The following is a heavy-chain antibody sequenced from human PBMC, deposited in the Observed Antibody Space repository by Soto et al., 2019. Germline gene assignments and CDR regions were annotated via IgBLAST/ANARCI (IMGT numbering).Heavy chain of an antibody. CDR3: ARVRDSFGLDV. D-gene: IGHD2-15*01. CDR2: IHYRGTT. V-gene: IGHV4-31*03. J-gene: IGHJ6*02. Sequence: SSETLSLTCNVSGGSITGAYYWNWIRQHPGKGLEWIGSIHYRGTTDYNPSLKGRITISLDRSKNQFALKLSSVTAADTAVYYCARVRDSFGLDVWGQGTTVTVSS. CDR1: GGSITGAYY.